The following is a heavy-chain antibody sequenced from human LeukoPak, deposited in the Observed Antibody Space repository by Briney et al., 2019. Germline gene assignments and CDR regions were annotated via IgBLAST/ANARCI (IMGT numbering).Heavy chain of an antibody. CDR1: AFTFSSSS. Sequence: GGSLRLSCAASAFTFSSSSMNWVRQAPGKGLEWVSYISSGSSTIHYADSVKGRFTISRDNAKNSLYLQMDSLRAEDTAVYYCARDPHYGAFDIWGLGTMVTVSS. J-gene: IGHJ3*02. CDR2: ISSGSSTI. D-gene: IGHD3-10*01. V-gene: IGHV3-48*04. CDR3: ARDPHYGAFDI.